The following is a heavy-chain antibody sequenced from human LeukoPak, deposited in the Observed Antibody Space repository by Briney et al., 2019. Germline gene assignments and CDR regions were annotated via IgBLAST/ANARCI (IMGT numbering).Heavy chain of an antibody. CDR3: ARGGRGYSSFDY. Sequence: PGGSLRLSCAASGFTFSSYGMHWVRQAPGKGLEWVAFIRYDGSNKKYADSVKGRFTISRDNSKNTLYLQMNSLRAEDTAVYYCARGGRGYSSFDYWGQGTLVTVSS. CDR2: IRYDGSNK. CDR1: GFTFSSYG. D-gene: IGHD5-12*01. V-gene: IGHV3-30*02. J-gene: IGHJ4*02.